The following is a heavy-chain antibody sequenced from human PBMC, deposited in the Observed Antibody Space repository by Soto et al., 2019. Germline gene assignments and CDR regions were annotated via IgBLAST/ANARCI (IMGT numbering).Heavy chain of an antibody. V-gene: IGHV4-34*01. J-gene: IGHJ5*02. D-gene: IGHD2-15*01. Sequence: SETLSLTCVVYGGSFSGYYWSWIRQSPGKGLEWIGEINHSGSTNYNPSLKSRVTISVDTSKNQFSLKLGSVTAADTAVYYCARGPFTPIVVVAATRPNWFDPWGRGTLVTVSS. CDR2: INHSGST. CDR3: ARGPFTPIVVVAATRPNWFDP. CDR1: GGSFSGYY.